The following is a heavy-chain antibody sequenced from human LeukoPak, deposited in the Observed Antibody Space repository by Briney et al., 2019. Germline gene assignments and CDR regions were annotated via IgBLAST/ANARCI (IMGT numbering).Heavy chain of an antibody. V-gene: IGHV4-39*01. CDR3: AGQLPTAAADTRGYFEY. J-gene: IGHJ4*01. CDR2: IFYGERN. CDR1: GGSISNADYY. D-gene: IGHD6-13*01. Sequence: SETLSLTCSVSGGSISNADYYWGWIRQAPGKGLEWIGSIFYGERNHYNPSLKSRATMSVDTSKNQFSLKLTSVTAADAAMYYCAGQLPTAAADTRGYFEYWGQGAVVTVSS.